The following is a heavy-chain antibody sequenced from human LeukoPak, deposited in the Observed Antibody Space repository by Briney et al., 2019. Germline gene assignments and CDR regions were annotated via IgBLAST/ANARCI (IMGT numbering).Heavy chain of an antibody. Sequence: ASVKVSCKASGYTFTSYDINWVRQASGQGLEWMGWMNPNSGNTGYAQKFQGRVTMTRNTSISTAYMDLSSLRSEDTAVYYCARVPPGDIVVVPARLDDWGQGTLVTVSS. CDR2: MNPNSGNT. J-gene: IGHJ4*02. CDR1: GYTFTSYD. D-gene: IGHD2-2*01. CDR3: ARVPPGDIVVVPARLDD. V-gene: IGHV1-8*01.